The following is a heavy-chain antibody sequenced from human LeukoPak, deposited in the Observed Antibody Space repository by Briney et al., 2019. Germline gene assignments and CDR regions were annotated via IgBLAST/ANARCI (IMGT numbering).Heavy chain of an antibody. Sequence: ASVKVPCKASGYTFTKSDYMHWVRQAPGQGLEWMGWINPNSGGTNYAQKFQGRVTMTRDTSISTAYMELSRLRSDDTAVYYCARSNLVGATKTPFDYWGQGTLVTVSP. D-gene: IGHD1-26*01. V-gene: IGHV1-2*02. J-gene: IGHJ4*02. CDR2: INPNSGGT. CDR3: ARSNLVGATKTPFDY. CDR1: GYTFTKSDY.